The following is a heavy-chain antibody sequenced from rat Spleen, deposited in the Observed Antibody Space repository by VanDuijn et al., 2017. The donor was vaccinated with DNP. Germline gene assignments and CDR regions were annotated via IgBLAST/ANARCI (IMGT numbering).Heavy chain of an antibody. Sequence: EVQLVESGGGLVQPGRSLKLSCTASGFTFSNFYMAWVRQAPKKGLEWVATISTIGSTTYYPDSVKGRFTISRDNAKSTLYLQIDSLRSEDTATYYCARPDYWGQGVMVTVSS. CDR2: ISTIGSTT. V-gene: IGHV5-25*01. CDR1: GFTFSNFY. CDR3: ARPDY. J-gene: IGHJ2*01.